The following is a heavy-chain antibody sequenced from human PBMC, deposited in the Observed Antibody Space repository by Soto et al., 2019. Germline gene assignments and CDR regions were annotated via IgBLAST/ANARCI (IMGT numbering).Heavy chain of an antibody. V-gene: IGHV3-53*01. CDR1: GFTVSSNY. CDR2: IYSGGST. Sequence: EVQLVESGGGLIQPGGSLRLSCAASGFTVSSNYMSWVRQAPGKGLEWVSVIYSGGSTYYADSVKGRFTISRDNSKNTLYLQMNSLRAEDTAVYYCAREWWLGAAYYYYGMDVWGQGTTVTVSS. CDR3: AREWWLGAAYYYYGMDV. D-gene: IGHD6-13*01. J-gene: IGHJ6*02.